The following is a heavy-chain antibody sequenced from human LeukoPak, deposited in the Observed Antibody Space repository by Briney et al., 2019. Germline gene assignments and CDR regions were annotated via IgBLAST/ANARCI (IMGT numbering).Heavy chain of an antibody. V-gene: IGHV3-7*01. J-gene: IGHJ4*02. D-gene: IGHD6-13*01. Sequence: GGPLRLSCAASGFTLSTYWMSWVRQAPGKGLEWVANIKQDGSEKYYVDSVKGRFTISRDNAKNSLNLQMNSLRAEDTAVYYCARGRGSSWTNYFDCWGQGTLVTVSS. CDR1: GFTLSTYW. CDR2: IKQDGSEK. CDR3: ARGRGSSWTNYFDC.